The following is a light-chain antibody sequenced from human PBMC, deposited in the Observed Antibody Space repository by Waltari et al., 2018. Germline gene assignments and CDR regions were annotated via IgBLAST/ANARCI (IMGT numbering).Light chain of an antibody. Sequence: AVQLTQSPSSLSASGVCRVTITCRASQDIRNDLGWYQQKPGEAPKLLIYAASNLQSGVPSKFSGSGSGTDFTLTISSLQPEDFATYYCLQDYNYPRTFGQGTKVEIK. CDR1: QDIRND. CDR2: AAS. V-gene: IGKV1-6*02. CDR3: LQDYNYPRT. J-gene: IGKJ1*01.